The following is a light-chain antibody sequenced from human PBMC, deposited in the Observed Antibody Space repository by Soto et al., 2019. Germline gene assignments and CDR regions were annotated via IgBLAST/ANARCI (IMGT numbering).Light chain of an antibody. CDR3: QQYNEWPLT. J-gene: IGKJ4*01. Sequence: EVVMTQSPATLSVSPGERVLLSCRASQSVSSDLAWHHQKPGQPPRLLIYGAATRATGIPGRFSGSWSGTECTLTISSLQSEDFGVYYCQQYNEWPLTFGGGTKVEIK. V-gene: IGKV3-15*01. CDR2: GAA. CDR1: QSVSSD.